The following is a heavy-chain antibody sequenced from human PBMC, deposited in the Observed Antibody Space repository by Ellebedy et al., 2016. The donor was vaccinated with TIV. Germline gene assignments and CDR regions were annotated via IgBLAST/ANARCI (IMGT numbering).Heavy chain of an antibody. Sequence: PGGSLRLSCAASGFTFGTFGIHWVRQAPGKGLEWVAVIWSDGNNKYYADFVKGRFTISRDNSKNTSYLQMNSLRAEDTDVYYCARVHCGSVSCFGWDLDYWGQGTLVTVSS. CDR1: GFTFGTFG. J-gene: IGHJ4*02. CDR2: IWSDGNNK. CDR3: ARVHCGSVSCFGWDLDY. D-gene: IGHD1-26*01. V-gene: IGHV3-33*08.